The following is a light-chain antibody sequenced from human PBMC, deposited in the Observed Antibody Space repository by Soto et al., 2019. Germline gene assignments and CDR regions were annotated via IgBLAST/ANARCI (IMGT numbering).Light chain of an antibody. CDR3: QQYGSSRGT. J-gene: IGKJ1*01. CDR2: GAS. Sequence: EIVLTQSPGTLSLSPGERAILSCRASQSVSSSYLAWYRQKPGQAPSLLIYGASSRATGIPDRFSGSGSGTDFTLTISRLEPEDFAVYYCQQYGSSRGTFGQGTKVDIK. V-gene: IGKV3-20*01. CDR1: QSVSSSY.